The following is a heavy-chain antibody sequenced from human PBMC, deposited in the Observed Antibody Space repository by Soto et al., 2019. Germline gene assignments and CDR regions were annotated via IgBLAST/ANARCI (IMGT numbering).Heavy chain of an antibody. CDR1: GYTFTGYY. CDR3: ARDRAWGHNPYYYYGMDV. J-gene: IGHJ6*02. Sequence: ASVKVSCKASGYTFTGYYMHWVRQAPEQGLEWMGWINPNSGGTNYAQKFQGWVTMTRDTSISTAYMELSRLRSDDTAVYYCARDRAWGHNPYYYYGMDVWGQGTTVTVSS. V-gene: IGHV1-2*04. D-gene: IGHD3-16*01. CDR2: INPNSGGT.